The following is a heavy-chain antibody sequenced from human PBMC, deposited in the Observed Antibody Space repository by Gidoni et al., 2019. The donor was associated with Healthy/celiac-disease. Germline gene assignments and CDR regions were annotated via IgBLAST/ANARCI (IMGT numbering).Heavy chain of an antibody. D-gene: IGHD3-16*01. CDR2: INHSGST. Sequence: QVQLQQWGAGLLKPSETLSLTCAVYGGSFSGYYWSWIRQPPGKGLEWIGEINHSGSTNYNPSLKSRVTISVDTSKNQFSLKLSSVTAADTAVYYCATMGGRNFDYWGQGTLVTVSS. V-gene: IGHV4-34*01. J-gene: IGHJ4*02. CDR3: ATMGGRNFDY. CDR1: GGSFSGYY.